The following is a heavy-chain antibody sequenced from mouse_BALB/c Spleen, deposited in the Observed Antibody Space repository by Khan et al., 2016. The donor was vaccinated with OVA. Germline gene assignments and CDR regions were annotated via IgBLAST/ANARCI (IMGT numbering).Heavy chain of an antibody. CDR2: INPSNGYT. D-gene: IGHD2-10*01. J-gene: IGHJ3*01. V-gene: IGHV1-4*01. CDR3: VRDGAYQGNDGWFAY. Sequence: QVQLKQSGAELARPGASVKMSCKASGYTFTSYTIHWIKKRPGQGLEWIGYINPSNGYTNYNQKFKDKATLTTDKSSTTAYLQLSSLTSDDSAVYNCVRDGAYQGNDGWFAYWGQGTLVTVSA. CDR1: GYTFTSYT.